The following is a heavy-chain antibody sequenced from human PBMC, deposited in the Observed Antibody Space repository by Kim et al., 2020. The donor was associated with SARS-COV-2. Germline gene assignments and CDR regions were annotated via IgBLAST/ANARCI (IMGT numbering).Heavy chain of an antibody. CDR3: ASPYYYHAMDV. CDR1: GDSISRGGYY. Sequence: SETLSLTCTVSGDSISRGGYYWNWIRQHPGKGLEWIGHIYYSGSIYYNPSLKSRVTISLDTSKNQFSLKLSSVTAADTAVYYCASPYYYHAMDVWGQGTTVTVS. V-gene: IGHV4-31*03. J-gene: IGHJ6*02. CDR2: IYYSGSI.